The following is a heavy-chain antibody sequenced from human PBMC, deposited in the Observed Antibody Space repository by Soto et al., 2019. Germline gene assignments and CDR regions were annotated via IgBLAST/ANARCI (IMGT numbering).Heavy chain of an antibody. CDR2: IKSKTDGGTT. CDR1: GFTFSNAW. CDR3: TTERVLWSGYYNWFDP. V-gene: IGHV3-15*01. J-gene: IGHJ5*02. D-gene: IGHD3-3*01. Sequence: PRGSLRLSCAASGFTFSNAWMSWVRQAPGKGLEWVGRIKSKTDGGTTDYAAPVKGRFTISRDDSKNTLYLQMNSLKTEDTAVYYRTTERVLWSGYYNWFDPWGQGTLVTVSS.